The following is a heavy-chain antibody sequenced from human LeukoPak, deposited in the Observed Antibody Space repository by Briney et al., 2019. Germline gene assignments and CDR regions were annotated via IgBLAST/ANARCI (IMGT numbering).Heavy chain of an antibody. CDR2: ISGSGGST. CDR1: GFTFGSYA. CDR3: AKVQNIYCSSTSCQPAYYFDY. J-gene: IGHJ4*02. V-gene: IGHV3-23*01. D-gene: IGHD2-2*01. Sequence: GGSLRLSCAASGFTFGSYAMSWVRQAPGKGLEWVSAISGSGGSTYYADSVKGRFTISRDNSKNTLYLQMNSLRAEDTAVYYCAKVQNIYCSSTSCQPAYYFDYWGQGTLVTVSS.